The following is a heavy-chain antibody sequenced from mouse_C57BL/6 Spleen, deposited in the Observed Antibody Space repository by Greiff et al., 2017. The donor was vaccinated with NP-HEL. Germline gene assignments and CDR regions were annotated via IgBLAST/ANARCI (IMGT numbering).Heavy chain of an antibody. V-gene: IGHV1-54*01. D-gene: IGHD2-10*02. J-gene: IGHJ3*01. Sequence: QVQLQQSGAELVRPGTSVKVSCKASGYAFTNYLIEWVKQRPGQGLEWIGVINPGSGGTNYNEKFKGKATLTADKSSSTAYMQLSSLTSEDSAVYFCARSGYGNYDAYWGQGTLVTVSA. CDR1: GYAFTNYL. CDR2: INPGSGGT. CDR3: ARSGYGNYDAY.